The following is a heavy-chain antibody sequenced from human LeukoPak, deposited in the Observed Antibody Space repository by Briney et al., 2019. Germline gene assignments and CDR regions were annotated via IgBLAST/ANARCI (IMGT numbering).Heavy chain of an antibody. D-gene: IGHD6-19*01. CDR3: ATIAVADTNDY. Sequence: GASVKVSCKASGGTFISYAISWVRQAPGQGLEWMGRIIPILGIADYAQKFQGRVTITADKSTSTAYMELSSLRSEDTAVYYCATIAVADTNDYWSQGTLVTVSS. J-gene: IGHJ4*02. CDR1: GGTFISYA. CDR2: IIPILGIA. V-gene: IGHV1-69*04.